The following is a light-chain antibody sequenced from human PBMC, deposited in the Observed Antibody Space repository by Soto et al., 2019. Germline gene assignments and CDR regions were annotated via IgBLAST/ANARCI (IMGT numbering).Light chain of an antibody. CDR3: QHYGSSSWT. CDR2: GAS. J-gene: IGKJ1*01. Sequence: EIVLTQSPGTLSFSPGERATLSCRASESVASSYLAWYQQKPGQAPRLLIYGASSRATGIPDRFSGSGSGTDFTLTISRLEPEDSAVYYCQHYGSSSWTFGQGTKVDNK. CDR1: ESVASSY. V-gene: IGKV3-20*01.